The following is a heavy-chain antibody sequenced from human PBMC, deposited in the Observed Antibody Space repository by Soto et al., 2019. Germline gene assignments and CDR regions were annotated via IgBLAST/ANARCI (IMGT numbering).Heavy chain of an antibody. CDR3: VKGEYYYDSGGYYPFDY. CDR2: ISTNGGST. D-gene: IGHD3-22*01. CDR1: GFTFSIYA. V-gene: IGHV3-64D*06. J-gene: IGHJ4*02. Sequence: GSLRLSCSASGFTFSIYAMHWVRQAPGDGLEYVSSISTNGGSTRYADSVKGRFTISRDNSKNTVYLQMSTLRAEDTAVYYCVKGEYYYDSGGYYPFDYWGQGT.